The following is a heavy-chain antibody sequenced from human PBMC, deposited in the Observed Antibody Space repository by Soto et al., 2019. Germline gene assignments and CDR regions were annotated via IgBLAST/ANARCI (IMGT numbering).Heavy chain of an antibody. CDR1: GFTFSSYA. Sequence: GGSLRLSCAASGFTFSSYAMSWVRQAPGKGLEWVSATSGSGGSTYYADSVKGRFTISRDNSKNTLYLQMNSLRAEDTAVYYCARVGYYYDSSGYPRPVDYWGQGTLVTVSS. CDR3: ARVGYYYDSSGYPRPVDY. CDR2: TSGSGGST. J-gene: IGHJ4*02. D-gene: IGHD3-22*01. V-gene: IGHV3-23*01.